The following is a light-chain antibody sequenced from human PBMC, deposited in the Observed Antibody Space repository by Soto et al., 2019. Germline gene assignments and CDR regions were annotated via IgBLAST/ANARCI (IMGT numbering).Light chain of an antibody. V-gene: IGLV2-8*01. J-gene: IGLJ1*01. CDR3: SSYSSSDNHFV. CDR1: SGDVGGYDY. Sequence: QSVLTQPPSASGSPGQSVTISCTGTSGDVGGYDYVSWYQQHPGKAPKLMIYEVTKRPLGVPDRFSGSKSGNTAYLTVSGLQAEDEADYYCSSYSSSDNHFVFGTGTKVTVL. CDR2: EVT.